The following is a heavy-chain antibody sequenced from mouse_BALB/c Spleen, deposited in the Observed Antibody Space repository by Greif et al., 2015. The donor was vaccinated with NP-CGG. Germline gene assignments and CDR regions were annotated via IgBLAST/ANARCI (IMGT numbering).Heavy chain of an antibody. CDR1: GFNIKDTY. J-gene: IGHJ4*01. V-gene: IGHV14-3*02. CDR3: ARWYYYGSSYYAMDY. Sequence: VQLQQSGAELVKPGASVKLSCTASGFNIKDTYMHWVKQRPEQGLEWIGRIDPANGNTKYDPKFQGKATITADTSSNTAYLQLSSLTSEDTAVYYCARWYYYGSSYYAMDYWGQGTSVTVSS. D-gene: IGHD1-1*01. CDR2: IDPANGNT.